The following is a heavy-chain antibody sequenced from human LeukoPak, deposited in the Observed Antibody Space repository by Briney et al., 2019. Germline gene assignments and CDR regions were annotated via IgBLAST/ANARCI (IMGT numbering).Heavy chain of an antibody. CDR3: ARDKNWDLEY. D-gene: IGHD7-27*01. J-gene: IGHJ4*02. Sequence: ASVKVSCKTSGYTFTSYGISWMRQAPGQGLEWMGCISTYNGNTNYAQNLQGRVTMTTDTSTSTAYMELRSLKSDDTAVYYCARDKNWDLEYWGQGTLVTVSS. CDR2: ISTYNGNT. CDR1: GYTFTSYG. V-gene: IGHV1-18*01.